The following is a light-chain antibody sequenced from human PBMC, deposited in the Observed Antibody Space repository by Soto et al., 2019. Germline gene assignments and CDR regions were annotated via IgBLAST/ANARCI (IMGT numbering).Light chain of an antibody. J-gene: IGKJ1*01. CDR2: AAS. CDR3: QQSYSTPWT. V-gene: IGKV1-39*01. CDR1: QSISSY. Sequence: DIQMTQSPSSLSTSVGDRVTITCRASQSISSYLNWYQQKPGKAPKLLIFAASTLQSDVPSRFSGSGSGTDFTLTIKSMQPEDFAPYFCQQSYSTPWTFGQGTKVDIK.